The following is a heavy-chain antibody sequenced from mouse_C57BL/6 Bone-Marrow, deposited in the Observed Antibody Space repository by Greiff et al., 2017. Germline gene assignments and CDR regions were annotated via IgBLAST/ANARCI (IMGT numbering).Heavy chain of an antibody. Sequence: QVQLQQPGAELVMPGASVKLSCKASGYTFTSYWMHWVKQRPGQGLEWIGEIDPSDSYTNYNQKFKGKSTLTADKSSRTAYMELRSLTSEDSAVYFCARPHNYGSSYGYFDVWGTGTTVTVSS. CDR1: GYTFTSYW. D-gene: IGHD1-1*01. CDR3: ARPHNYGSSYGYFDV. J-gene: IGHJ1*03. CDR2: IDPSDSYT. V-gene: IGHV1-69*01.